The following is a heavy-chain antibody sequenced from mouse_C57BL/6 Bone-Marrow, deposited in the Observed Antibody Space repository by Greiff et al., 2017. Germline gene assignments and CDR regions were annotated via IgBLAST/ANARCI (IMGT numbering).Heavy chain of an antibody. Sequence: VKLQQPGAELVKPGASVTLSCKASGYTFTSYWMHWVKQRPGQGLEWIGMIHPNSGSTNYNEKCKSKATLTVDKSSSTAYMQLSSLTSEDSAVYYCARWLGYWGQGTLVTVSA. CDR1: GYTFTSYW. V-gene: IGHV1-64*01. CDR3: ARWLGY. CDR2: IHPNSGST. J-gene: IGHJ3*01. D-gene: IGHD3-3*01.